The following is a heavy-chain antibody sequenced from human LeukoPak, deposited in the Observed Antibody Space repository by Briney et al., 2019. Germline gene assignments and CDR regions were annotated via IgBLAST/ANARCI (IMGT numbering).Heavy chain of an antibody. V-gene: IGHV3-30*18. J-gene: IGHJ4*02. Sequence: GGSLRLSCAASGFTFSSYGMHWVRQAPGKGLEWVAVISYDGSNKYYADSVKGRFTISRDNSKNTLYLQMNSLRAEDTAVYYCAKDIHGAYCGGDCYGFDYWGQGTLVTVSS. CDR3: AKDIHGAYCGGDCYGFDY. CDR1: GFTFSSYG. CDR2: ISYDGSNK. D-gene: IGHD2-21*02.